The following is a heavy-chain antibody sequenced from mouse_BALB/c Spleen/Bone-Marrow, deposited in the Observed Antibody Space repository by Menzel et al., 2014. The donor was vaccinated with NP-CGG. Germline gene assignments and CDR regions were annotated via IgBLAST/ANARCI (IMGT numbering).Heavy chain of an antibody. V-gene: IGHV1S56*01. CDR2: IYPGNVNT. CDR3: ARGGYDGAWFAY. CDR1: GYTFTSYY. Sequence: QVQLQQSGPELVKPGPSVRISCKASGYTFTSYYIHWVKQRPGQGLEWIGWIYPGNVNTNYNEKFKGKATLTADKSSSTAYMLLSSLTSEDSAVYFCARGGYDGAWFAYWGQGTLVTVSA. D-gene: IGHD2-14*01. J-gene: IGHJ3*01.